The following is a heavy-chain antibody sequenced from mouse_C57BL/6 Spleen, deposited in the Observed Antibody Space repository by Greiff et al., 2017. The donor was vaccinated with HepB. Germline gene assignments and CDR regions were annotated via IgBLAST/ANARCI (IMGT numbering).Heavy chain of an antibody. Sequence: QVQLQQPGAELVKPGASVKMSCKASGYTFTSYWITWVKQRPGQGLEWIGDIYPGSGSTNYNEKFKSKATLTVDTSSSTAYMQLSSLTSEDSAVYYCARGGVITTVVEGYFDYWGQGTTLTVSS. CDR3: ARGGVITTVVEGYFDY. CDR2: IYPGSGST. J-gene: IGHJ2*01. D-gene: IGHD1-1*01. V-gene: IGHV1-55*01. CDR1: GYTFTSYW.